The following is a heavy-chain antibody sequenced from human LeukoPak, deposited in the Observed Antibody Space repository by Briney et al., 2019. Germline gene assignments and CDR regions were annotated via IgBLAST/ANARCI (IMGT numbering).Heavy chain of an antibody. J-gene: IGHJ4*02. V-gene: IGHV1-69*04. D-gene: IGHD4-23*01. CDR2: IIPIFGIA. Sequence: SVKVSCKASGGTFSSYAISWVRKAPGQGRGWMGRIIPIFGIANYAQKFQGRVTITADKSTSTAYMELSSLRSEDTAVYYCASGPYGGNSGTLDYWGQGTLATVSS. CDR3: ASGPYGGNSGTLDY. CDR1: GGTFSSYA.